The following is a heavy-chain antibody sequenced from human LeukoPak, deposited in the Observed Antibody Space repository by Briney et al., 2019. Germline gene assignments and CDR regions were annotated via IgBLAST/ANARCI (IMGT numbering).Heavy chain of an antibody. CDR2: INHSGST. V-gene: IGHV4-34*01. J-gene: IGHJ4*02. CDR1: GGSFSGYY. D-gene: IGHD3-10*01. Sequence: SETLSLTCAVYGGSFSGYYWSWIRQPPGKGLEWIGEINHSGSTNYNPSLKSRVTISVDTSKNQFSLKLSSVTAADTAVYYCARGKVVVRGVLSGYLDYWGQGTLVTVSS. CDR3: ARGKVVVRGVLSGYLDY.